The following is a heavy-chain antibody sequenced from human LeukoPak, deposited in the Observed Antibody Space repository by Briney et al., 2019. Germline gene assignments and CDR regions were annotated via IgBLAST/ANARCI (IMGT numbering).Heavy chain of an antibody. CDR2: ISGSGGIT. Sequence: GGSLRLSCAASGFTFSSYAMSWVRQAPGKGLEWVSAISGSGGITYYADSVKGRFTISRDNSKNTLYLQMNSLRAEDTAVYYCAKDPLPYDSSGYYYPYFDYWGQGTLVTVSS. CDR3: AKDPLPYDSSGYYYPYFDY. D-gene: IGHD3-22*01. CDR1: GFTFSSYA. J-gene: IGHJ4*02. V-gene: IGHV3-23*01.